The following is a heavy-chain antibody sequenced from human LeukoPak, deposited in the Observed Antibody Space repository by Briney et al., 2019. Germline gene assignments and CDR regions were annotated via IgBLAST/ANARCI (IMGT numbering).Heavy chain of an antibody. J-gene: IGHJ6*03. CDR3: AKVMPPGRIRFYSYYMDV. D-gene: IGHD2-15*01. CDR2: ISGSGGST. CDR1: GFTFSSYA. Sequence: GGSLRLSCAASGFTFSSYAMSWVRQAPGKGLEWVSAISGSGGSTYYADSVKGRFTISRDNSKNTLYLQMNGLRVEDTAVYFCAKVMPPGRIRFYSYYMDVWGKGTTVTVS. V-gene: IGHV3-23*01.